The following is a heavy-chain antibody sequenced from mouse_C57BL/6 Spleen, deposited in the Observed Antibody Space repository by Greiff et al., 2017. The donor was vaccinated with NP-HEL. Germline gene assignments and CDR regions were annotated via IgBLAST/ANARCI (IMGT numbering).Heavy chain of an antibody. D-gene: IGHD2-12*01. J-gene: IGHJ2*01. CDR2: IDPSDSET. CDR3: ARGLSYDGGNVDY. V-gene: IGHV1-52*01. CDR1: GYTFTSYW. Sequence: QVQLQQPGAELVRPGSSVKLSCKASGYTFTSYWMHWVKQRPIQGLEWIGNIDPSDSETHYNQKFKDKATLTVDKSSSTAYMQLSSLTSEDSAVYYCARGLSYDGGNVDYWGQGTTLTVSS.